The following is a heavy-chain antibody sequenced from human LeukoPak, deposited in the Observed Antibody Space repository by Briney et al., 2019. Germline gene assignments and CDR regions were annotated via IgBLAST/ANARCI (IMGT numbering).Heavy chain of an antibody. CDR2: IGSVSSTM. CDR1: GFRFSDYS. V-gene: IGHV3-48*02. CDR3: ARRFLDYYYYGMDV. J-gene: IGHJ6*02. D-gene: IGHD3-16*01. Sequence: GGSLRLSCAASGFRFSDYSMNWVRQAPGKGLEWVSYIGSVSSTMYYADSVKGRFTIPRDNAKNSLYLEMNNLRDEDTAVYYCARRFLDYYYYGMDVWGPGTTVTVSS.